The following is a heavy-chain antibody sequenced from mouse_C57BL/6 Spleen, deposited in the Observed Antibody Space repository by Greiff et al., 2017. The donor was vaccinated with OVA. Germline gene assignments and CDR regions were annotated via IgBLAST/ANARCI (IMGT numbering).Heavy chain of an antibody. CDR1: GFTFSDYG. Sequence: EVKLVESGGGLVKPGGSLKLSCAASGFTFSDYGMHWVRQAPEKGLEWVAYISSGSSTIYYADTVKGRFTISRDNAKNTLFLQMTSLRSEDTAMYYCARKEYGAMDYWGQGTSVTVSS. CDR3: ARKEYGAMDY. J-gene: IGHJ4*01. D-gene: IGHD1-1*02. CDR2: ISSGSSTI. V-gene: IGHV5-17*01.